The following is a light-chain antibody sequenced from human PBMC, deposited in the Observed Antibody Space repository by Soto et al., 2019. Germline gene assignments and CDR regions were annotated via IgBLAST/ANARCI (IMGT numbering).Light chain of an antibody. Sequence: QSALTQPASVSGSPGQSITISCTGTSSDVGGYNFVSWYQHHPGKAPKLMIYEVSNRPSGVSYRFSGSKSDNTASLTISGLQAEDEADYYCSSYTGSITPVVFGGGTKVTVL. V-gene: IGLV2-14*01. CDR2: EVS. CDR1: SSDVGGYNF. CDR3: SSYTGSITPVV. J-gene: IGLJ2*01.